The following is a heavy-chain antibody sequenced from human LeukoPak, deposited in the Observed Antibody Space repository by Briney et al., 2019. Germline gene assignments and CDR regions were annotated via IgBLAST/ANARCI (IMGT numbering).Heavy chain of an antibody. CDR2: IHYSGST. CDR1: GGSISTYY. J-gene: IGHJ4*02. Sequence: SETLSLTCTVSGGSISTYYWSWIRQPPGKALEWIGYIHYSGSTNYNPSLKSRLTISLDTSKKQISLKLNSVTAADTAVYYCARLDNSGYYFHDCWGQGTLVTVSS. V-gene: IGHV4-59*08. CDR3: ARLDNSGYYFHDC. D-gene: IGHD3-22*01.